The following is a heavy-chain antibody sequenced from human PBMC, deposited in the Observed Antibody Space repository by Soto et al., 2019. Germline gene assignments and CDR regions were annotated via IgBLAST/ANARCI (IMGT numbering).Heavy chain of an antibody. CDR1: GFTFSSYG. J-gene: IGHJ4*02. Sequence: GGSLRLSCAASGFTFSSYGMHWVRQAPGKGLEWVAVISYDGSNKYYADSVKGRFTISRDNSKNTLYLQMNSLRAEDTAVYYCAKDFEYRSSSGFDIGYWGQGSLVTVSS. CDR3: AKDFEYRSSSGFDIGY. V-gene: IGHV3-30*18. D-gene: IGHD6-6*01. CDR2: ISYDGSNK.